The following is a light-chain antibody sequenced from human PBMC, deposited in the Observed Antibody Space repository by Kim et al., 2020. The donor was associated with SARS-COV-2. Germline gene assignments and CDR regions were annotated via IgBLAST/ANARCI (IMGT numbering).Light chain of an antibody. Sequence: DIQMTQSPSSLSASVGDRVTITCRARQSISSYLNWYQQKPGKAPKLLIYAASSSQSGVPSRFSGSGSGTDFTLTISSLQPEDFATYYCQQSYSTPYTFGQGTKLEIK. CDR3: QQSYSTPYT. J-gene: IGKJ2*01. CDR2: AAS. CDR1: QSISSY. V-gene: IGKV1-39*01.